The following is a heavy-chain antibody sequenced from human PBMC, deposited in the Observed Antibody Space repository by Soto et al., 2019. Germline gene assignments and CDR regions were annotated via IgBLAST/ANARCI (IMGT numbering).Heavy chain of an antibody. CDR1: GFTVSSNY. J-gene: IGHJ4*02. D-gene: IGHD6-13*01. V-gene: IGHV3-53*01. CDR2: IYRGGGT. CDR3: ARSGYTSSWTGYYFDY. Sequence: GGSLRLSCAASGFTVSSNYMSWVRQAPGKGLEWVSVIYRGGGTYYADSVKGRFTISRDNSKNMLYIQMNSLRAEDTAVYYCARSGYTSSWTGYYFDYWGQGTLVTVSS.